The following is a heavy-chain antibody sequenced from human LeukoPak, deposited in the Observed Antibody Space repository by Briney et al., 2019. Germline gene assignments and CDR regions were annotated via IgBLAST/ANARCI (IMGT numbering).Heavy chain of an antibody. Sequence: GVSLKISCRGFGYSFTSYWIGWVRQMPGKGLEWMGIIYPGDSDTRYSPSFQGQVTISADKSISTAYLQWSSLKASDTAIYYCARTYYDILSFDYWGQGTLVTVSS. CDR2: IYPGDSDT. CDR1: GYSFTSYW. V-gene: IGHV5-51*01. CDR3: ARTYYDILSFDY. D-gene: IGHD3-9*01. J-gene: IGHJ4*02.